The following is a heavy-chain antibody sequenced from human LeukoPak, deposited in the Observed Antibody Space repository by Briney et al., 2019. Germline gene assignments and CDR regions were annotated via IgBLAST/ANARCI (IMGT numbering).Heavy chain of an antibody. CDR3: ARAAVAGKRTLDY. CDR2: INPSGGRT. D-gene: IGHD6-19*01. J-gene: IGHJ4*02. V-gene: IGHV1-46*01. CDR1: GYTFTSYY. Sequence: ASVKVSCKASGYTFTSYYMHWVRQAPGQGLEWMAIINPSGGRTSYAQKFQGRVTMTRDTSTRTVYMELSSLRSEDTAVYYCARAAVAGKRTLDYWGQGTLVTVSS.